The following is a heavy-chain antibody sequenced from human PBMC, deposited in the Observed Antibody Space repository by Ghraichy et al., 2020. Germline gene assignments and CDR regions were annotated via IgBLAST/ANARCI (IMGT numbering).Heavy chain of an antibody. CDR3: ARAVNYYDSSGYYSILGAFDI. CDR1: GGSVSSGSYY. CDR2: IYYSGST. D-gene: IGHD3-22*01. V-gene: IGHV4-61*01. J-gene: IGHJ3*02. Sequence: SETLSLTCTVSGGSVSSGSYYWSWIRQPPGKGLEWIGYIYYSGSTNYNPSLKSRVTISVDTSKNQFSLKLSSVTAADTAVYYCARAVNYYDSSGYYSILGAFDIWAQGTMVTVSS.